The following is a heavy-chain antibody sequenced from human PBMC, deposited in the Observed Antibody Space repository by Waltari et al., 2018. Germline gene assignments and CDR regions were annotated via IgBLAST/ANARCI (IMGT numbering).Heavy chain of an antibody. Sequence: EVQVLESGGGLVQPGGSMRLSCVASGFTLSSYAMSWVRQVPGKGLEWVSGCGSDGRTYYSDSVKGRLTISRDKSNATLYLQMNSLRAEDTAVYYCAKEVWQQLVRMVGWFDPWGQGTLVTVSS. J-gene: IGHJ5*02. CDR1: GFTLSSYA. V-gene: IGHV3-23*01. D-gene: IGHD6-13*01. CDR3: AKEVWQQLVRMVGWFDP. CDR2: CGSDGRT.